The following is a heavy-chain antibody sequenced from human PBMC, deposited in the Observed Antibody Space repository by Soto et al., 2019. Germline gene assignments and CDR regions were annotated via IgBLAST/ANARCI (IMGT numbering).Heavy chain of an antibody. CDR2: ISYDGSNK. V-gene: IGHV3-30*18. Sequence: QVQLVESGGGVVQPGRSLRLSCAASGFTFSSYGMHWVRQAPGKGLEWVAVISYDGSNKYYADSVKGRFTISRDNSKNTLYLQMNSLRAEDTAVYYCAKDLGSGWYYYYGMDVW. D-gene: IGHD6-19*01. CDR1: GFTFSSYG. CDR3: AKDLGSGWYYYYGMDV. J-gene: IGHJ6*01.